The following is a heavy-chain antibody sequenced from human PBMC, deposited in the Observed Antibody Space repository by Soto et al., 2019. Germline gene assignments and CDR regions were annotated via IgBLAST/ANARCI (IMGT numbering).Heavy chain of an antibody. D-gene: IGHD3-10*01. V-gene: IGHV4-4*07. J-gene: IGHJ4*02. CDR3: ARGPGWFGDFSLDY. CDR1: GGSISHYY. Sequence: QVQLQESGPGLVKPSETLSLTCAVSGGSISHYYWSWIRQPAGKGLEWIGRIYSGGITNYNPSLKRRVTMSVDTSKNQFSLNLNAVTASDAALYFCARGPGWFGDFSLDYWGQGTLVTVSS. CDR2: IYSGGIT.